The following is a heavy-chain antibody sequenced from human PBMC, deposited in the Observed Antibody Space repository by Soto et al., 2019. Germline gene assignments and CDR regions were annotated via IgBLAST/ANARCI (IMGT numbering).Heavy chain of an antibody. J-gene: IGHJ4*02. CDR1: ADSISRSSYY. CDR3: ARHKYEHWFGEVSYFDY. CDR2: LYDSGST. Sequence: QLQLQESGPGLVKPSETRSLTCTVSADSISRSSYYWGWIRQPPGKGPEWIGSLYDSGSTYYNPCLKSRVTKAADTCKNDISLKLSCGTAADTAVYYCARHKYEHWFGEVSYFDYCGQGTLVTVSS. V-gene: IGHV4-39*01. D-gene: IGHD3-10*01.